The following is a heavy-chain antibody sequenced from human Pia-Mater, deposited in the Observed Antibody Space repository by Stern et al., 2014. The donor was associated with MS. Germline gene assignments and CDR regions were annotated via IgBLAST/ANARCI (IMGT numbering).Heavy chain of an antibody. CDR2: ISSGGSYI. CDR1: GFTFSSYS. Sequence: EVQLVESGGGLVKPGGSLRLSCAASGFTFSSYSMNWVRQAPGKGLEWVASISSGGSYIYYADSLQGRFTISRDNAKKYLYLPMNSLRAEDTAVYYCARGRGGNYRYYFDYWGQGTLVTVSS. D-gene: IGHD4-23*01. V-gene: IGHV3-21*01. J-gene: IGHJ4*02. CDR3: ARGRGGNYRYYFDY.